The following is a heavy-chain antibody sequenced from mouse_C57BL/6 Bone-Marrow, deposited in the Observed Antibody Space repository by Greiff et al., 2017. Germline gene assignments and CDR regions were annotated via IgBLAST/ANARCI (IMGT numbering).Heavy chain of an antibody. CDR1: GYTFTSYW. V-gene: IGHV1-7*01. CDR2: INPSSGYT. Sequence: QVQLQQSGAELAKPGASVKLSCKASGYTFTSYWMHWVKQRPGQGLEWIGYINPSSGYTKYNQKFKDKATLTADKSSSTAYIQLSSLTYEDSAVYYCARSRYYGSRRRTWCAYWGQGTLVTVSA. CDR3: ARSRYYGSRRRTWCAY. D-gene: IGHD1-1*01. J-gene: IGHJ3*01.